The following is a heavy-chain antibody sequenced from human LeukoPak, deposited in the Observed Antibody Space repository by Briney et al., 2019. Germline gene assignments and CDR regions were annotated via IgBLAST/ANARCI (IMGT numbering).Heavy chain of an antibody. D-gene: IGHD3-10*01. J-gene: IGHJ5*02. Sequence: KASETLSLTCTVSGGSISSSSFYWAWIRQPPGKGREWIASINYSGTTYYNPSLKSRVSISVDTSKNQFSLKLSSVTAADTVVYYCARRGAGLNWFDPWGQGTLVTVSS. V-gene: IGHV4-39*01. CDR1: GGSISSSSFY. CDR3: ARRGAGLNWFDP. CDR2: INYSGTT.